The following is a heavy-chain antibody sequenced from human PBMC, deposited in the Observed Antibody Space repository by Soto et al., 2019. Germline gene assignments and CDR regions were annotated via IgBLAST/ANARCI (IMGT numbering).Heavy chain of an antibody. V-gene: IGHV4-59*08. D-gene: IGHD5-12*01. CDR2: IYYTGIT. CDR1: GVSISSYY. J-gene: IGHJ4*02. Sequence: SETLSLTCTVSGVSISSYYWSWIRQSPGKGLEWIGYIYYTGITDYNPSLESRVTISVDTSKNHFSLKLSSVTAADTAVYYCARLPSIVATEDYLDYWGQGTLVTVSS. CDR3: ARLPSIVATEDYLDY.